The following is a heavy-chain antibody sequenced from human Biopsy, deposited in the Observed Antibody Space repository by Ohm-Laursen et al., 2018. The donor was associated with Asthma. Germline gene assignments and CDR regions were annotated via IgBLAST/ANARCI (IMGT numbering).Heavy chain of an antibody. Sequence: SLRLSCAASGFSFGDFFMKWVRQAPGKGLEWVASISSSGSTKYPSESVLGRCTISRDNTQKSMTLELSSLRVEDTALYYCARGLESSSRGPFYFFTLYVWGQGTPVAVSS. V-gene: IGHV3-11*01. D-gene: IGHD6-13*01. CDR3: ARGLESSSRGPFYFFTLYV. CDR1: GFSFGDFF. J-gene: IGHJ6*02. CDR2: ISSSGSTK.